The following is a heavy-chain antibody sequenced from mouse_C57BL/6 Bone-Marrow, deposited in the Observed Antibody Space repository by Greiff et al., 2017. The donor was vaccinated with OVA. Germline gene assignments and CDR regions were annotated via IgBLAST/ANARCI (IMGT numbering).Heavy chain of an antibody. CDR2: IDPSDSYT. D-gene: IGHD4-1*01. CDR3: ARGEDWDEDY. V-gene: IGHV1-50*01. J-gene: IGHJ2*01. Sequence: QVQLQQPGAELVKPGASVKLSCKASGYTFTSYWMQWVKQRPGQGLEWIGEIDPSDSYTNYNQKFKGKATLTVDTSSSTAYMQLSSLTSEDSAVYYCARGEDWDEDYWGQGTTLTVSS. CDR1: GYTFTSYW.